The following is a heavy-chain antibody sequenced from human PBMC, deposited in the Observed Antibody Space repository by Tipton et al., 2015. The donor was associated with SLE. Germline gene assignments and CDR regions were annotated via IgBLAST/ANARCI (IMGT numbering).Heavy chain of an antibody. CDR2: IYYSGST. V-gene: IGHV4-39*07. CDR1: GGSISSSSYY. D-gene: IGHD2-15*01. Sequence: TLSLTCTVSGGSISSSSYYWGWIRQPPGKGLEWIGSIYYSGSTYYNPSLKSRVTISVDTSKNQFSLKLSSVTAADTAVYHCARGYCSGGSCSRWSYFDLWGRGTLVTVSS. J-gene: IGHJ2*01. CDR3: ARGYCSGGSCSRWSYFDL.